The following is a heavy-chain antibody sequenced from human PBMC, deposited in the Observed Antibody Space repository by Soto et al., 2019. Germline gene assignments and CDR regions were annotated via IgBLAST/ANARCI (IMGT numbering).Heavy chain of an antibody. CDR1: GFTFSSYA. V-gene: IGHV3-23*01. CDR2: ISDSGDST. J-gene: IGHJ4*02. D-gene: IGHD3-16*02. Sequence: GGSLRLSCAASGFTFSSYAMTWVRQAPGKGLEWVSVISDSGDSTYYTDSVKGRFTISRDNSKNTLYLQMNSLRAEDTAAYYCAKYYDEVWGSFRHYLDDWGQGTQVTVSS. CDR3: AKYYDEVWGSFRHYLDD.